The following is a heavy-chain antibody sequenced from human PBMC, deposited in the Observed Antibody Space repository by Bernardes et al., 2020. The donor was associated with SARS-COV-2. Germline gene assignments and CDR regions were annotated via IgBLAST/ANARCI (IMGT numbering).Heavy chain of an antibody. V-gene: IGHV1-3*01. CDR1: GYTFTSYA. D-gene: IGHD5-12*01. J-gene: IGHJ6*02. Sequence: ASVKVSCKASGYTFTSYAMHWVRQAPGQRLEWMGWINAGNGNTKYSQKFQGRVTITRDTSASTAYMELSSLRSEDTAVYYCARVHLGPIVATINHYYYGMDVWGQGTTVTVSS. CDR2: INAGNGNT. CDR3: ARVHLGPIVATINHYYYGMDV.